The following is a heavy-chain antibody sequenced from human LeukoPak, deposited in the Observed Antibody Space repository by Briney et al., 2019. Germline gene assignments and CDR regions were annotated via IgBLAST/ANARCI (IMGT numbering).Heavy chain of an antibody. CDR1: GFTFSTYW. J-gene: IGHJ3*02. D-gene: IGHD7-27*01. Sequence: GGSLRLSCAASGFTFSTYWMHWVRQAPGKGLVWVSRLSPDGSSSIYADSVKGRFAVSRDNAKNTLYLQMNSLRAEDSALYYCARIRESLGLGAFDIWGQGTMVTVSS. V-gene: IGHV3-74*01. CDR3: ARIRESLGLGAFDI. CDR2: LSPDGSSS.